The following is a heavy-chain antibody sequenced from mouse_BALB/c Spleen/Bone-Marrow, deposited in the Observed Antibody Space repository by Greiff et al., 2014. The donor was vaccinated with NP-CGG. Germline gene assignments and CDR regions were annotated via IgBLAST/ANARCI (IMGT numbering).Heavy chain of an antibody. CDR3: ANYYYGSHFDY. CDR1: GFNIKDTY. D-gene: IGHD1-1*01. V-gene: IGHV14-3*02. CDR2: IDPANGNT. Sequence: EVKLGESGAALVKPGASVKLSCTASGFNIKDTYMHWVKQRLEQGLEWIGRIDPANGNTKYDPKFQGKATITADTSSNTAYLQLSSLTTEDTADYYCANYYYGSHFDYWGQGTTLTVS. J-gene: IGHJ2*01.